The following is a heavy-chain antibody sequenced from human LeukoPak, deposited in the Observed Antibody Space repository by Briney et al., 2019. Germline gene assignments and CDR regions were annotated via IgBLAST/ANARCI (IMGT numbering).Heavy chain of an antibody. CDR2: INHSGST. V-gene: IGHV4-39*07. Sequence: PSETLSLTCTVSGGSISSGGYYWSWIRQPPGKGLEWIGEINHSGSTNYNPSLKSRVTISVDTSKNQFSLKLSSVTAADTAVYYCARGPSANCFAPWGQGTLVTVSS. CDR3: ARGPSANCFAP. CDR1: GGSISSGGYY. J-gene: IGHJ5*02.